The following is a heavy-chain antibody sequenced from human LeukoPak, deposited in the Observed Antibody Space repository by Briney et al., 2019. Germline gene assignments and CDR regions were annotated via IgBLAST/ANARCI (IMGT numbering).Heavy chain of an antibody. J-gene: IGHJ4*02. CDR3: ARTTYDILTGVYFDY. D-gene: IGHD3-9*01. CDR1: GFTFSSYW. CDR2: IKQDGSEK. Sequence: AGGSLRLSCAASGFTFSSYWMSWVRQAPGKGLEGVANIKQDGSEKYYVDSVKGRFTISRDNAKNTLYLQMNSLRAEDTAVYYCARTTYDILTGVYFDYWGQGTLVTASS. V-gene: IGHV3-7*01.